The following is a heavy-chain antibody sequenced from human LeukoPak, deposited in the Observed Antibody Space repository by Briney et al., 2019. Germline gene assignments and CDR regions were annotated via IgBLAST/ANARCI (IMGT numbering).Heavy chain of an antibody. J-gene: IGHJ4*02. D-gene: IGHD6-13*01. V-gene: IGHV4-59*01. CDR1: GGSISTYS. CDR2: IYYSGST. CDR3: ARWWGYSGSWSL. Sequence: SETLSLTCTVSGGSISTYSWNWIRQPPGKGLEWIGYIYYSGSTNYNPSRTIRVTITVDTSKNQFALKLNAVTAADTAVYYCARWWGYSGSWSLWGQGTLVTVSS.